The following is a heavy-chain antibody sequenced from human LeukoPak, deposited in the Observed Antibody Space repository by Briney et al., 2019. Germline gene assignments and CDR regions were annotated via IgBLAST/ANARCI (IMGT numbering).Heavy chain of an antibody. CDR2: ISGSGGST. CDR3: AKDGGDIVVVPAYYGMDV. CDR1: GFTFSSYA. Sequence: GGSLRLSCAASGFTFSSYATSWVRQAPGKGLEWVSAISGSGGSTYYADSVKGRFTISRDNSKNTLYLQMNSLRAEDTAVYYCAKDGGDIVVVPAYYGMDVWGQGTTVTVSS. D-gene: IGHD2-2*01. V-gene: IGHV3-23*01. J-gene: IGHJ6*02.